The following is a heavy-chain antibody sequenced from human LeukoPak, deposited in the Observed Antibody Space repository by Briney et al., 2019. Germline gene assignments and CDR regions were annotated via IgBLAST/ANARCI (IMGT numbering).Heavy chain of an antibody. Sequence: SVKVSCKASGGTFSSYAISWVRQAPGQGLEWMGRIIPILGIANYAQKFQGRVTITADKSTSTAYMELSSLRSEDTAVYYCARSYCSSTSCYHNWFDPWGQGTLVTVSS. D-gene: IGHD2-2*01. J-gene: IGHJ5*02. CDR1: GGTFSSYA. V-gene: IGHV1-69*04. CDR3: ARSYCSSTSCYHNWFDP. CDR2: IIPILGIA.